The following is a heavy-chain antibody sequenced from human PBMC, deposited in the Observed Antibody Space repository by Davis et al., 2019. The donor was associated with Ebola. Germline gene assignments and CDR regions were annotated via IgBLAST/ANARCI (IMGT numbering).Heavy chain of an antibody. CDR1: GFTFSNYA. CDR3: AKGLVPAAIGASSSLGFDY. Sequence: GESLKISCAASGFTFSNYAMSWVRQAPGKGLEWVSGISGSGATTYYADSVKGRFTISRDNSKNTLYLQMNSLRADDTALYYCAKGLVPAAIGASSSLGFDYWGQGTLVTVSS. J-gene: IGHJ4*02. D-gene: IGHD2-2*02. V-gene: IGHV3-23*01. CDR2: ISGSGATT.